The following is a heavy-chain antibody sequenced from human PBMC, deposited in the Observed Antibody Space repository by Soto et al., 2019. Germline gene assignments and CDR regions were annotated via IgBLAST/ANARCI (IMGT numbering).Heavy chain of an antibody. Sequence: TSETLSLTCAVYGGSFSGYYWSWIRQPPGKGLEWIGEINHSGSTNYNPSLKSRVTISVDTSKNQFSLKLSSVTAADTAVYYCARGDPYYYDSSGGYGMDVWGQGTTVTVSS. V-gene: IGHV4-34*01. D-gene: IGHD3-22*01. CDR3: ARGDPYYYDSSGGYGMDV. J-gene: IGHJ6*02. CDR1: GGSFSGYY. CDR2: INHSGST.